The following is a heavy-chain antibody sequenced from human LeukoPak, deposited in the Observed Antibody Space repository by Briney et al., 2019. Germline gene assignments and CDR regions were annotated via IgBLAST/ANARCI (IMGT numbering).Heavy chain of an antibody. D-gene: IGHD3-3*01. CDR3: ARDTYYDFWSGYYQDAFDI. J-gene: IGHJ3*02. V-gene: IGHV1-18*01. CDR1: GYTFTSYG. CDR2: ISAYNGNT. Sequence: GASVKVSCKASGYTFTSYGISWVRQAPGQGLEWMGWISAYNGNTNYAQKLQGRVTMTTDTSTSTAYMERRSLRSDDTAVYYCARDTYYDFWSGYYQDAFDIWGQGTMVTVSS.